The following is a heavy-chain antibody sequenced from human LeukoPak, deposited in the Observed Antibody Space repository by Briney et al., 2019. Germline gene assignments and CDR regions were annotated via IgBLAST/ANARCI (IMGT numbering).Heavy chain of an antibody. CDR3: ARMPYYDFWSGPEYYFDY. CDR1: GYTFTSYG. J-gene: IGHJ4*02. CDR2: ISAYNGNT. D-gene: IGHD3-3*01. Sequence: ASVKVSCKASGYTFTSYGISGVRQAPGQGLEWMGWISAYNGNTNYAQKLQGRVTMTTDTSTSTAYMELRSLRSDDTAVYYCARMPYYDFWSGPEYYFDYWGQGTLVTVSS. V-gene: IGHV1-18*01.